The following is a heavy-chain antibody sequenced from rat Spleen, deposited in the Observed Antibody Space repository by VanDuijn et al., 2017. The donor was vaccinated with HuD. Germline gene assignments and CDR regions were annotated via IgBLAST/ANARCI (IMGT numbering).Heavy chain of an antibody. Sequence: EVQLVESGGGLVQPGRSMKISCAASGFTFSNYGMAWVRQAPKQGLDWVAYISHDGSSIYYRDPVKGRFTISRDNVRSTLYLEMDSLRSEDTATYYCSTSTWRSFPYWGQGTLVTVSS. CDR1: GFTFSNYG. CDR2: ISHDGSSI. J-gene: IGHJ3*01. CDR3: STSTWRSFPY. V-gene: IGHV5-25*01. D-gene: IGHD1-11*01.